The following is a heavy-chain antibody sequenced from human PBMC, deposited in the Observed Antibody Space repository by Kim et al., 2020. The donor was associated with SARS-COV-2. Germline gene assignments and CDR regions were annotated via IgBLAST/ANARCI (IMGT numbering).Heavy chain of an antibody. J-gene: IGHJ4*02. Sequence: GGSLRLSCAASGFTFSSYAMSWVRQAPGKGLEWVSAISGSGGSTYYADSVKGRFTISRDNSKNTLYLQMNSLRAEDTAVYYCAKADPHYDYIWGSYRFPSSFDYWGQGTLVTVSS. CDR1: GFTFSSYA. CDR3: AKADPHYDYIWGSYRFPSSFDY. CDR2: ISGSGGST. V-gene: IGHV3-23*01. D-gene: IGHD3-16*02.